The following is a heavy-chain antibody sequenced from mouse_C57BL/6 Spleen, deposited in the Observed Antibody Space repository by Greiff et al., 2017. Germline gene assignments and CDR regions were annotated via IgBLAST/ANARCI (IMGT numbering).Heavy chain of an antibody. Sequence: QVQLQQSGAELVKPGASVKISCKASGYAFSSYSMNWVKQRPGKGLEWIGQIYPGDGDTNYNGKFKGKATLTADKSSSTAYMQLSSLTSEDSAVYFCARDDGYYVNAMDYWGQGTSVTVSS. D-gene: IGHD2-3*01. CDR3: ARDDGYYVNAMDY. CDR2: IYPGDGDT. J-gene: IGHJ4*01. V-gene: IGHV1-80*01. CDR1: GYAFSSYS.